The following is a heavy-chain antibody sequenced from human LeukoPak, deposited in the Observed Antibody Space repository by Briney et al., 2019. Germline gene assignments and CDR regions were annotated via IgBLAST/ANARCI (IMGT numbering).Heavy chain of an antibody. J-gene: IGHJ4*02. CDR1: GDSISSTNW. V-gene: IGHV4-4*02. D-gene: IGHD3-9*01. Sequence: PSETLSLTCAVSGDSISSTNWWSWVRQPPGKGLEWIGEIYHSGSTNYNPSLKSRVTISVDTSKNQFSLKLSSVTAADTAVYYCASLMNYDILTGYYNLDYWGQGTLVTVSS. CDR3: ASLMNYDILTGYYNLDY. CDR2: IYHSGST.